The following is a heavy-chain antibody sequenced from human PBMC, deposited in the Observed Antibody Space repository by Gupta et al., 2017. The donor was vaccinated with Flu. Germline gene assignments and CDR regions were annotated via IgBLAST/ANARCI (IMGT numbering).Heavy chain of an antibody. Sequence: QVQLQESGPGLVKPSETLSLTYTVSGASLSRYYWTWIRQSAGKGLEWIGRIYSSGSTNYNPSLKSRVTMSVDTPKNQFSLKLTSVIAADTAVYYCARDSSGWYPPHHDAFDLWGQGTMVTVSS. CDR3: ARDSSGWYPPHHDAFDL. D-gene: IGHD6-19*01. V-gene: IGHV4-4*07. CDR2: IYSSGST. J-gene: IGHJ3*01. CDR1: GASLSRYY.